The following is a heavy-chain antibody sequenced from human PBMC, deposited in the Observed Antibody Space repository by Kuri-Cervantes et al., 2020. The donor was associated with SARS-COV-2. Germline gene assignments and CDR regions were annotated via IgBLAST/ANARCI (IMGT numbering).Heavy chain of an antibody. CDR1: GFTFSSYV. J-gene: IGHJ4*02. CDR2: ISGSGGST. V-gene: IGHV3-23*01. CDR3: AKILTPGYCSGGSCYLGDY. D-gene: IGHD2-15*01. Sequence: GESLKISCAASGFTFSSYVMSWVRQAPGKGLEWVSAISGSGGSTYYADSVKGRFTISRDNSKNTLYLQMNSLRAEDTAVYYCAKILTPGYCSGGSCYLGDYWGQGTLVTVSS.